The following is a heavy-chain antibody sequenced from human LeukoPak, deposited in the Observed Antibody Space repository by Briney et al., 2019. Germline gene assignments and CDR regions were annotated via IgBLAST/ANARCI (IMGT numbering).Heavy chain of an antibody. CDR2: IYPPDSDT. J-gene: IGHJ3*01. CDR3: ARRPWLHQRFNVFDV. V-gene: IGHV5-51*01. Sequence: GESLKISCKAPGYNFLSYWIGWVRQKPGKGLEWMGTIYPPDSDTTYNPSFEGQVTISADSSIRTASLQWSSLKASDTAIYYCARRPWLHQRFNVFDVWGPGTMVIVSS. D-gene: IGHD5-24*01. CDR1: GYNFLSYW.